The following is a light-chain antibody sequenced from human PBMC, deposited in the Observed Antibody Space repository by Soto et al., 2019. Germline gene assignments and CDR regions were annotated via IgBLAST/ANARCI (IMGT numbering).Light chain of an antibody. J-gene: IGLJ1*01. V-gene: IGLV1-51*02. CDR3: GTWDSSLSAYV. CDR2: ENN. Sequence: QSVLTQPPSVSAAPGQKGTISCSGSSSKIGNNYVPWYQQLPGTAPKLLIYENNKRPSGIPDRFSGSKSGTSATLGITGLQTGDEADYYCGTWDSSLSAYVFGTGTKVTVL. CDR1: SSKIGNNY.